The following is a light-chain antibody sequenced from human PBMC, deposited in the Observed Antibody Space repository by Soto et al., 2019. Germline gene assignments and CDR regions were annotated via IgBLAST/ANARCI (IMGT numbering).Light chain of an antibody. V-gene: IGLV4-69*01. CDR2: LNSDGSH. CDR3: QTWGTAYWE. Sequence: QLVLTQSPSASASLGASVKLTCTLSSGHSSYAIAWYQQQPEKGPRYLMKLNSDGSHTKGDGIPDRFSGSSSGAERYLTISSLQSEDEADYYCQTWGTAYWEFGGGTQLTVL. CDR1: SGHSSYA. J-gene: IGLJ3*02.